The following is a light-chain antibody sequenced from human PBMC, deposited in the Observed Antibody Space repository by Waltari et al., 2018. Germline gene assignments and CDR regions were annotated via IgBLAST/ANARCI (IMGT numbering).Light chain of an antibody. CDR2: QDS. J-gene: IGLJ2*01. V-gene: IGLV3-1*01. CDR1: KLGAKY. CDR3: QAWDSGVV. Sequence: SYELTQPPSVSVSPGQTASISCSGDKLGAKYVCWYQQKPGHSPEVVIYQDSLRPSWIPERFSGSNSGNTATLTISGTQPVDDADYCCQAWDSGVVFGGGTKLTVL.